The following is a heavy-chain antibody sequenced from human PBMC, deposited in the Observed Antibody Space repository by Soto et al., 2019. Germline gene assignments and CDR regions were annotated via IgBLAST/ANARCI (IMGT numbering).Heavy chain of an antibody. CDR1: GFTFDDYA. V-gene: IGHV3-9*01. CDR3: VKGGQLAPPDYFDY. D-gene: IGHD1-1*01. J-gene: IGHJ4*02. CDR2: ISWNSNTI. Sequence: EVQLVESGGGLVQPGRSLRLSCAASGFTFDDYAMHWVRQAPGKGLEWVSGISWNSNTIVYEDSVKGRFTISRDNAKNSLYLQMNSLRAEDTALYYCVKGGQLAPPDYFDYWGQGTLVTVSS.